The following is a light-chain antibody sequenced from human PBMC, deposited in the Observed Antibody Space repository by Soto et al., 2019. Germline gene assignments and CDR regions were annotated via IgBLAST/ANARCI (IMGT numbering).Light chain of an antibody. CDR2: KAS. CDR1: QNIQTW. Sequence: DIQMTQSPSTLSVSVGDRVTITCRASQNIQTWLAWYQQKPGKAPKLLIYKASSLESGVPSRFSGSGSWTEFTLTISSLQPDDFATYYCQQYNSYSPYTFGQGTKLEI. CDR3: QQYNSYSPYT. V-gene: IGKV1-5*03. J-gene: IGKJ2*01.